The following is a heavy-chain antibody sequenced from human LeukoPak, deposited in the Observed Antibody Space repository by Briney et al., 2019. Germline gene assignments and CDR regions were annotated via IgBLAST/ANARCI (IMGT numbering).Heavy chain of an antibody. V-gene: IGHV3-74*01. Sequence: GGSLRLSCAASGFTFSNYWMHWVRQDPGKGLVWVSHINPDGSNTNYADSVKGRFTISRDNAKNALYLQMNSLRAEDTAVYYCAKDLHYGSADYWGQGTLVTVSS. CDR3: AKDLHYGSADY. CDR1: GFTFSNYW. CDR2: INPDGSNT. J-gene: IGHJ4*02. D-gene: IGHD3-10*01.